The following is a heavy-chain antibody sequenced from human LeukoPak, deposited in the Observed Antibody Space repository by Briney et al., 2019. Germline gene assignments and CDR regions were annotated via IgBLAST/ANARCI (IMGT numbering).Heavy chain of an antibody. CDR2: ISSSGSTI. Sequence: GWSLRLSCAASGFTFSDYYMSWIRQAPGKGLEWVSYISSSGSTIYYADSVKGRFTISRDNAQNSLYLQMNSLRAEDTAIYYCVRDRGTYRPIDYWGQGTLVTVSS. CDR1: GFTFSDYY. J-gene: IGHJ4*02. V-gene: IGHV3-11*01. D-gene: IGHD1-26*01. CDR3: VRDRGTYRPIDY.